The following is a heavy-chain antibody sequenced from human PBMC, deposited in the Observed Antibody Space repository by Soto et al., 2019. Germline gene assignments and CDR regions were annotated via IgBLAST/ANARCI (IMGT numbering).Heavy chain of an antibody. CDR1: GGSMSNYF. Sequence: TLCLTCTVSGGSMSNYFWHWIRQPPGKGLEWIGYIYYSGSTNYNPSLKRRVTISVDTSKNQFSLKLSSVTAADTAVYYCAASGSNGQFDFWAQGTLVTVSS. J-gene: IGHJ4*02. V-gene: IGHV4-59*01. CDR3: AASGSNGQFDF. CDR2: IYYSGST. D-gene: IGHD3-10*01.